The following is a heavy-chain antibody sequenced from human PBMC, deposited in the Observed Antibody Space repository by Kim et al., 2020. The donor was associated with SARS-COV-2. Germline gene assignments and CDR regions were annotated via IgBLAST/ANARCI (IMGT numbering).Heavy chain of an antibody. Sequence: GGSLRLSCAASGFTFSSYGMHWVRQAPGKGLEWVAVIWYDGSNKYYADSVKGRFTISRDNSKNTLYLQMNSLRAEDTAVYYCARTYYYDSSGYYGGAFDIWGQGTMVTVSS. V-gene: IGHV3-33*01. CDR2: IWYDGSNK. CDR3: ARTYYYDSSGYYGGAFDI. J-gene: IGHJ3*02. D-gene: IGHD3-22*01. CDR1: GFTFSSYG.